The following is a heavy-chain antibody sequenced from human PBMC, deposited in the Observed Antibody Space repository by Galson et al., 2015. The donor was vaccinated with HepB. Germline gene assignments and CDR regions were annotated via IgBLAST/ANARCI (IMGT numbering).Heavy chain of an antibody. Sequence: SLRLSCAASGFSFSTYAMGWVRQAPGRGLEWVSTISASGGSTYYAESVKGRFTISRDNSKSTLNLQMSGLRAEDTALYYCAKDLYCRGTSCHWRWAFDIWGQGTMVTVSS. V-gene: IGHV3-23*01. CDR1: GFSFSTYA. D-gene: IGHD2-15*01. CDR2: ISASGGST. J-gene: IGHJ3*02. CDR3: AKDLYCRGTSCHWRWAFDI.